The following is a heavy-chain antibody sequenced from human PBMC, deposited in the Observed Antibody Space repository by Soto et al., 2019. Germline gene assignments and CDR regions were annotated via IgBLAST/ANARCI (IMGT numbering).Heavy chain of an antibody. CDR3: ARDAPVAGRYFDWSEVLDV. J-gene: IGHJ6*02. V-gene: IGHV1-69*01. CDR1: GGTFSSYA. CDR2: IIPIFGTA. Sequence: QVQLVQSGAEVKKPGSSVKVSCKASGGTFSSYAINWVRQAPGQGLEWMGGIIPIFGTANYAQKFQGRVTITADESTSTAYMELSSLRSEDTAVYYCARDAPVAGRYFDWSEVLDVWGQGTTVTVSS. D-gene: IGHD3-9*01.